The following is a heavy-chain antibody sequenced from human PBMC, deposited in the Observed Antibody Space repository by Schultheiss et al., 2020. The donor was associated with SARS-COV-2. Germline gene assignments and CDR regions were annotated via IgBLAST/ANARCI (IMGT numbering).Heavy chain of an antibody. CDR2: INPNSGGT. J-gene: IGHJ5*02. V-gene: IGHV1-18*04. Sequence: GESLKISCKASGGTFSSYAIIWVRQAPGQGLEWMGGINPNSGGTNYAQKLQGRVTMTTDTSTSTAYMELSRLRSDDTAVYYCARVVPAARASGITRWFDPWGQGTLVTVSS. CDR3: ARVVPAARASGITRWFDP. CDR1: GGTFSSYA. D-gene: IGHD2-2*01.